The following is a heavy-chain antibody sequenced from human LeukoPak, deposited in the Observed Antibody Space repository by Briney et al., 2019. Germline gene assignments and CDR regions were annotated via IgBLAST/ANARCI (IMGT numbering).Heavy chain of an antibody. Sequence: PGGSLRLSCAASGFTFSSYGMHWVRQAPGKGLEGWAVISYDGSNKYYADSVKGRFTISRDNSKNTLYLQMNSLRAEDTAVYYCARDFRAGGVTSKAFDIWGQGTMVTVSS. V-gene: IGHV3-30*19. CDR2: ISYDGSNK. D-gene: IGHD3-16*01. CDR1: GFTFSSYG. J-gene: IGHJ3*02. CDR3: ARDFRAGGVTSKAFDI.